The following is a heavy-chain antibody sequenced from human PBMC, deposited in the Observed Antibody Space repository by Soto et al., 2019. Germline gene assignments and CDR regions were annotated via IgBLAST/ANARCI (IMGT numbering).Heavy chain of an antibody. CDR1: GGSFSGYY. Sequence: SETLSLTCAVYGGSFSGYYWSWIRQPPGKGLEWIGEINHSGSTNYNPSLKSRGTISVDTSKNQFSLKLSSVTAADKAVYYCARGGDDIVATIPYPCYFDYWGQGTLVTVSS. V-gene: IGHV4-34*01. J-gene: IGHJ4*02. CDR3: ARGGDDIVATIPYPCYFDY. D-gene: IGHD5-12*01. CDR2: INHSGST.